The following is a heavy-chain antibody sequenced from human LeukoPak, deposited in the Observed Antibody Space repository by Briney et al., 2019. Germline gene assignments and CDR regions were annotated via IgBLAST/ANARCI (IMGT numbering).Heavy chain of an antibody. D-gene: IGHD6-19*01. CDR3: ARERRLRGWYPADY. CDR2: INPNSGGT. J-gene: IGHJ4*02. CDR1: GYTFTGYY. Sequence: ASVKVSCKASGYTFTGYYMHWVRQAPGQGLEWMGWINPNSGGTNYAQKFQGRATMTRDTSISTAYMELSRLRSDDTAVYYCARERRLRGWYPADYWGQGTLVTVSS. V-gene: IGHV1-2*02.